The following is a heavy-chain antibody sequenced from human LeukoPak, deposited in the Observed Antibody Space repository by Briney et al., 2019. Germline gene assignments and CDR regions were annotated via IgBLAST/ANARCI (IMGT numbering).Heavy chain of an antibody. CDR3: ARDPTYSAYYYGLDV. D-gene: IGHD2-21*01. V-gene: IGHV4-4*07. Sequence: PSETLSLTCTVSGGSISSYYWSWIRQPAGKGLEWIGRIYTSGSTNYNPSLKSRVTMSVDTSKNQFSLKLSSVTAADTAVYYCARDPTYSAYYYGLDVWGQGTTVTVSS. CDR2: IYTSGST. J-gene: IGHJ6*02. CDR1: GGSISSYY.